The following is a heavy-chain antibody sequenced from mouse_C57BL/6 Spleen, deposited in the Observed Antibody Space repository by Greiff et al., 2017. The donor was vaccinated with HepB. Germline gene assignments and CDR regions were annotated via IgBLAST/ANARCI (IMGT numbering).Heavy chain of an antibody. CDR2: IYPRDGST. D-gene: IGHD2-4*01. J-gene: IGHJ4*01. CDR3: ARDDYDDYYAMDY. CDR1: GYTFTDHT. Sequence: VKLVESDAELVKPGASVKISCKVSGYTFTDHTIHWMKQRPEQGLEWIGYIYPRDGSTKYNEKFKGKATLTADKSSSTAYMQLNSLTSEDSAVYFCARDDYDDYYAMDYWGQGTSVTVSS. V-gene: IGHV1-78*01.